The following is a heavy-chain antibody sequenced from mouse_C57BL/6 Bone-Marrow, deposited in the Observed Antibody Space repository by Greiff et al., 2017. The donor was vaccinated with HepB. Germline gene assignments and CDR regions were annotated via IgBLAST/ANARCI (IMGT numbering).Heavy chain of an antibody. J-gene: IGHJ2*01. CDR3: ASYGSSYGGDLFDY. CDR2: INPSNGGT. D-gene: IGHD1-1*01. CDR1: GYTFTSYW. V-gene: IGHV1-53*01. Sequence: VQLQQSGTELVKPGASVKLSCKASGYTFTSYWMHWVKQRPGQGLEWIGNINPSNGGTNYNEKFKSKATLTVDKSSSTAYMQLSSLTSEDSAVYYCASYGSSYGGDLFDYWGQGTTLTVSS.